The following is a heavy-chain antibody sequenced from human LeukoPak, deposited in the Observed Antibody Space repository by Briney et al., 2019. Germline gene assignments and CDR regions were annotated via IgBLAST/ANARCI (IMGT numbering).Heavy chain of an antibody. D-gene: IGHD5-18*01. Sequence: GGSLRLSCAASGFTFSSHAMHWVRQAPGKGLEWVAVISYDGSNKYYADSVKGRFTISRDNSKNTLYLQMNSLRAEDTAVYYCARDRIQLWSSGMDVWGQGTTVTVSS. CDR3: ARDRIQLWSSGMDV. V-gene: IGHV3-30-3*01. CDR1: GFTFSSHA. J-gene: IGHJ6*02. CDR2: ISYDGSNK.